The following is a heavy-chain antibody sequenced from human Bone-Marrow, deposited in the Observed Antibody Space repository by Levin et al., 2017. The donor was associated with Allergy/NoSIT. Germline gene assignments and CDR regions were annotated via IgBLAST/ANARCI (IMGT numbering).Heavy chain of an antibody. CDR2: IWYRGSKE. CDR3: TRRGWFGELDDGFDI. J-gene: IGHJ3*02. CDR1: GFTFSSYG. D-gene: IGHD3-10*01. Sequence: GGSLRLSCAASGFTFSSYGLHWVRQAPGKGLERVAGIWYRGSKEYYADSVKGRFTISRDNSKNTLNLQMSSLRGEDTAMYYCTRRGWFGELDDGFDIWGQGTMVTVS. V-gene: IGHV3-33*01.